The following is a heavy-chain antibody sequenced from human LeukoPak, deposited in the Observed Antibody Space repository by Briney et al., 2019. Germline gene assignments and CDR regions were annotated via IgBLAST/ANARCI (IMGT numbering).Heavy chain of an antibody. CDR2: INPSGGST. CDR3: AREGGYSGYDYAGTWFDP. D-gene: IGHD5-12*01. CDR1: GYTFTSYY. Sequence: ASVKVSCKASGYTFTSYYMHWVRQAPGQGLGWIGIINPSGGSTSYAQKFQGRVTMTRDMSTSTVYMELSSLRSEDTAAYYCAREGGYSGYDYAGTWFDPWGQGTLVTVSS. V-gene: IGHV1-46*01. J-gene: IGHJ5*02.